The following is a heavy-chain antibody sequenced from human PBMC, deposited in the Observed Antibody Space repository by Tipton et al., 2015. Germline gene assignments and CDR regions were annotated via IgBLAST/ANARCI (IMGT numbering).Heavy chain of an antibody. CDR2: IYPGDSET. J-gene: IGHJ4*02. CDR3: VRRARRVGSHSYPYYFDY. CDR1: GYIFTSFW. Sequence: QSGAEVKKPGESLKISCKGSGYIFTSFWIDWVRQMPGKGLEWMGTIYPGDSETRYNPSFQVQVTISADRSITPAYLQRRSLKASDTAMYYCVRRARRVGSHSYPYYFDYWGQGTLVPVSS. D-gene: IGHD1-26*01. V-gene: IGHV5-51*01.